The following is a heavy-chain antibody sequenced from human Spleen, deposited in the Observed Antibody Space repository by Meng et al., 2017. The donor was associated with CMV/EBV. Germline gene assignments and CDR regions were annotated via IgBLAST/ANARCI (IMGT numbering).Heavy chain of an antibody. CDR2: ISSSGTTI. V-gene: IGHV3-48*03. Sequence: GGSLRLSCKTSGFTFSGYEMNWVRQAPGKGLEWVSYISSSGTTIHYADSVRGRFTISRDNAENSLYLQMNSLRAEDTAVYYCVKDRNYDQAYGMDVWGQGTTVTVSS. J-gene: IGHJ6*02. CDR1: GFTFSGYE. D-gene: IGHD1-7*01. CDR3: VKDRNYDQAYGMDV.